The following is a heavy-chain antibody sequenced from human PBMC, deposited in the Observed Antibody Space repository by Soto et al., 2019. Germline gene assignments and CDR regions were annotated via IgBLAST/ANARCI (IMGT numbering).Heavy chain of an antibody. CDR1: GGSISSYY. Sequence: PSETLSLTCTVSGGSISSYYWSWIRQPAGKXLEWIGRIYTSGSTNYNPSLKSRVTMSVDTSRNQFSLKLSSVTAADTAVYYCARERVVVVPAAPLSYYFDYWGQGPLVTVSS. CDR3: ARERVVVVPAAPLSYYFDY. V-gene: IGHV4-4*07. CDR2: IYTSGST. D-gene: IGHD2-2*01. J-gene: IGHJ4*02.